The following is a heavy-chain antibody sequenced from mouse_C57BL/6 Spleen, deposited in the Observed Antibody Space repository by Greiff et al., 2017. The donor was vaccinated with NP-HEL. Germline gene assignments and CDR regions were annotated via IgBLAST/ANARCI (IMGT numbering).Heavy chain of an antibody. D-gene: IGHD5-1*01. V-gene: IGHV5-4*03. CDR3: ARESTRYWYFDV. CDR1: GFTFSSYA. J-gene: IGHJ1*03. CDR2: ISDGGSYT. Sequence: DVKLVESGGGLVKPGGSLKLSCAASGFTFSSYAMSWVRQTPEKRLEWVATISDGGSYTYYPDNVKGRFTISRDNAKNNLYLQMSHLKSEDTAMYYCARESTRYWYFDVWGTGTTVTVSS.